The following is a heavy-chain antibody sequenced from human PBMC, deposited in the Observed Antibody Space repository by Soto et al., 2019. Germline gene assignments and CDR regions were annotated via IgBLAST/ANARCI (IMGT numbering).Heavy chain of an antibody. Sequence: SDTLSLTCTVSGGSISSIIYYWGWIRQPPGKGLEWFGSIYYSGSTYYNPSLKSRVTISVDTSKNQFSLKLSSVTAADTAVYYCARHFAYYGSGSYYVVYGWLDPWGQGTLVTVSS. J-gene: IGHJ5*02. CDR2: IYYSGST. CDR3: ARHFAYYGSGSYYVVYGWLDP. CDR1: GGSISSIIYY. V-gene: IGHV4-39*01. D-gene: IGHD3-10*01.